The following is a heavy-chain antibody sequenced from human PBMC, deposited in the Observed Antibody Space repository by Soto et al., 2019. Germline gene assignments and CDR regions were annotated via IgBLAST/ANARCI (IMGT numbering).Heavy chain of an antibody. V-gene: IGHV3-30*18. J-gene: IGHJ5*02. D-gene: IGHD3-16*01. CDR1: GFTFSSYG. Sequence: QVQLVESGGGVVQPGRSLRLSCAASGFTFSSYGMHWVRQAPGKGLEWVAVISYDGSNKYYADYVKGRFTISRDNSKNTLYLQMNSLRAEDTAVYYCAKDASLGDSMPWFDPWGQGTLVTVSS. CDR3: AKDASLGDSMPWFDP. CDR2: ISYDGSNK.